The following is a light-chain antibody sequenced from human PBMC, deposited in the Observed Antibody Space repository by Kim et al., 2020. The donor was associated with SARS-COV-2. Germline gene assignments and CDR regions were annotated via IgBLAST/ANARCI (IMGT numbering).Light chain of an antibody. V-gene: IGLV1-44*01. J-gene: IGLJ3*02. Sequence: GERVTSSCAGRRSNIGKNTVTWFQQFPGTAPKLLISAYDQRPSGIPARFSGSKSGTSASLVISGLQSEDEADYYCAVWDDILSSPVFGGGTKLTVL. CDR2: AYD. CDR3: AVWDDILSSPV. CDR1: RSNIGKNT.